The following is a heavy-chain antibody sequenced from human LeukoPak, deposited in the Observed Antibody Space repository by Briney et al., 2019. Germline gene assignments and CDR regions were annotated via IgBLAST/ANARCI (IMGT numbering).Heavy chain of an antibody. CDR3: ATEGYSSSPDGTYYYYYGMDV. J-gene: IGHJ6*02. D-gene: IGHD6-6*01. Sequence: SETLSLTCAVYGGSFSGYYWSWIRQPPGKGLEWIGEINHSGSTNYNPSLKSRVTRSVDTSKNQFSLKLSSVTAADTAVYYCATEGYSSSPDGTYYYYYGMDVWGQGTTVTVSS. CDR1: GGSFSGYY. CDR2: INHSGST. V-gene: IGHV4-34*01.